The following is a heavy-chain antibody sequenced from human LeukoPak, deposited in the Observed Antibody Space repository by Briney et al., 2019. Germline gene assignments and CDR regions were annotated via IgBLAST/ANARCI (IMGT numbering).Heavy chain of an antibody. D-gene: IGHD6-13*01. CDR1: GYSFTSYW. V-gene: IGHV5-51*01. CDR3: ATLYSSSRFPQEINDY. CDR2: IYPGDSDT. Sequence: GESLKISCKGSGYSFTSYWIGWVRQMPGKGLEWMGIIYPGDSDTRYSPSFQGQVTISADKSISTAYLQWSSLKASDTAMYYCATLYSSSRFPQEINDYWGQGTLVTVSS. J-gene: IGHJ4*02.